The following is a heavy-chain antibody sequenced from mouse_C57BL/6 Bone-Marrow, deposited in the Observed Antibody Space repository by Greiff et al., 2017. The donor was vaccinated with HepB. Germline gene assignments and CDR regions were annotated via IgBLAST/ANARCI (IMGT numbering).Heavy chain of an antibody. V-gene: IGHV1-5*01. CDR2: LYPGNSDT. CDR1: GYTFTSYW. D-gene: IGHD1-1*01. J-gene: IGHJ2*01. Sequence: VQLQQSGTVLARPGASVKMSCKTSGYTFTSYWMHWVKQRPGQGLEWIGALYPGNSDTSYNQKFKGKAKLTAVTSASTAYMELSSLTNEDSAVYYCTRSYFGSSYGGYWGQGTTLTVSS. CDR3: TRSYFGSSYGGY.